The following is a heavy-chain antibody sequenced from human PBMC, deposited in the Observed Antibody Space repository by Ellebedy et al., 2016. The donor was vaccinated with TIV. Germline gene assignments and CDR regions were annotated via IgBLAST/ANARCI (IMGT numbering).Heavy chain of an antibody. CDR3: SSINEGDVDK. J-gene: IGHJ4*02. Sequence: GESLKISXAASGFTFSAYAMSWVRQAPGKGLEWVSAIVASGDNTYYADSVKGRFTTSRDSAKNTLYLQMNSLRAEDTAVYYCSSINEGDVDKWGQGTLVTVSS. D-gene: IGHD3-3*02. CDR1: GFTFSAYA. CDR2: IVASGDNT. V-gene: IGHV3-23*01.